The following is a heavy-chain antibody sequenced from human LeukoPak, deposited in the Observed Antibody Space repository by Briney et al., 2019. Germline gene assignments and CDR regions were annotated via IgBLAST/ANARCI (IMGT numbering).Heavy chain of an antibody. D-gene: IGHD3-22*01. Sequence: GSLRLSCAASGFTFSTYAMSWVRQAPGKGLEWVSGISGSDRSTYYADSVKGRFTISRDNSKNTVYLQMNSLRAEDTAIYYCAKVKWDSSRYFDYWGQGTLVTVSS. CDR1: GFTFSTYA. CDR2: ISGSDRST. CDR3: AKVKWDSSRYFDY. J-gene: IGHJ4*02. V-gene: IGHV3-23*01.